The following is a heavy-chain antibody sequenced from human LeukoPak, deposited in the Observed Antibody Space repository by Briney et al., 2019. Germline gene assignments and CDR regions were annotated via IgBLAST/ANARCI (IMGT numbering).Heavy chain of an antibody. J-gene: IGHJ1*01. CDR1: GYSISSGYY. Sequence: SETLSLTCTVSGYSISSGYYWGWIRQPPGKGLEWIGSIYHSGSTYYNPSLKSRVTISVDTSKNQFSLKLSSVTAADTAVYYCARGARDGYNTPAEYFQHWGQGTLVTVSS. CDR2: IYHSGST. D-gene: IGHD5-24*01. CDR3: ARGARDGYNTPAEYFQH. V-gene: IGHV4-38-2*02.